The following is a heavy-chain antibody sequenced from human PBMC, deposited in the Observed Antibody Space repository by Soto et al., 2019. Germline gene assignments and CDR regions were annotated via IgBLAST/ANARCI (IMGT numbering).Heavy chain of an antibody. J-gene: IGHJ6*02. D-gene: IGHD3-10*01. Sequence: QVQLQESGPGLVKPSGTLSLTCAVSGGSISSSNWWSWVRQPPGKGLEWIGEIYHSGSTNYNPSLKSRVPISVDKSKTQFSLKLSSVTAADTAVYYCARSQYYYGSGSYLNSYGMDVWGQGTTVTVSS. CDR1: GGSISSSNW. CDR3: ARSQYYYGSGSYLNSYGMDV. V-gene: IGHV4-4*02. CDR2: IYHSGST.